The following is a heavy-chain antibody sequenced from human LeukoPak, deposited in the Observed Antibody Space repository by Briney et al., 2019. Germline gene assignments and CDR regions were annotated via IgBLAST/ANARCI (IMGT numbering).Heavy chain of an antibody. J-gene: IGHJ4*02. D-gene: IGHD3-10*01. CDR1: GFTFSSHA. CDR3: ARDRGYFDY. CDR2: ISSNGGST. Sequence: GGSLRLSCAASGFTFSSHAMHWVRQAPGKGLEYVSAISSNGGSTYYANSVKGRFTISRDNSKNTLYLQMGSLRAEDMAVYYCARDRGYFDYWGQGTLVTVSS. V-gene: IGHV3-64*01.